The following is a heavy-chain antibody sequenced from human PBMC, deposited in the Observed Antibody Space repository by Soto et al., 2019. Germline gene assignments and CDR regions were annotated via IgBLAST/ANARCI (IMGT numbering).Heavy chain of an antibody. CDR3: ARSSWQQLVRKVRGMDV. J-gene: IGHJ6*02. D-gene: IGHD6-13*01. Sequence: GGSLRLSCAASGFTVSSNYMSWVRQAPGKGLEWVSVIYSGYSTYYADSVKGRFTISRDNSKNTLYLQMNSLRAEDTAVYYCARSSWQQLVRKVRGMDVWGQGTTVTVSS. CDR2: IYSGYST. V-gene: IGHV3-66*01. CDR1: GFTVSSNY.